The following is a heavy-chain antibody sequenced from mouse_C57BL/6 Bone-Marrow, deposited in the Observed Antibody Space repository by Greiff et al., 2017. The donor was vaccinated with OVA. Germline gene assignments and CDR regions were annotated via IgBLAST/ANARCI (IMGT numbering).Heavy chain of an antibody. CDR1: GYSFTSYY. CDR2: IYPGSGNT. V-gene: IGHV1-66*01. D-gene: IGHD3-2*02. CDR3: AGAGDSAGGTWLAY. Sequence: VQLQQSGPELVKPGASVKISCKASGYSFTSYYIHWVKQRPGQGLEWIGWIYPGSGNTKYNEKFKGKATLTADPSSSTAYMQLSSLTSEDSAVYYGAGAGDSAGGTWLAYWGQGTLVTVSA. J-gene: IGHJ3*01.